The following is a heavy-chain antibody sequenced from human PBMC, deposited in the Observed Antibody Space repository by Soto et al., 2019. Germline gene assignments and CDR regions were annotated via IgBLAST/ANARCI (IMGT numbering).Heavy chain of an antibody. D-gene: IGHD6-6*01. CDR1: GYTLTELS. J-gene: IGHJ4*02. V-gene: IGHV1-24*01. CDR2: FDPEDGET. CDR3: ATSGGSSSAVDY. Sequence: GASVKVSCKVSGYTLTELSMHWVRQAPGRGLEWMGGFDPEDGETIYAQKFQGRVTMTEDTSTDTAYMELSSLRSEDTAVYYCATSGGSSSAVDYWGQGTLVTVSS.